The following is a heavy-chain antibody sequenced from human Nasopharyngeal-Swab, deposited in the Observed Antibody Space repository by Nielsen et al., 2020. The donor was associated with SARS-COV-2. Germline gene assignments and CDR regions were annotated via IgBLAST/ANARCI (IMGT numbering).Heavy chain of an antibody. D-gene: IGHD6-13*01. J-gene: IGHJ4*02. CDR1: GFTFSSYS. V-gene: IGHV3-21*01. Sequence: GESLKISCAAPGFTFSSYSMNWVRQAPGKGLEWVSSISSSSSYTNYADSVKGRFTISRDNAKNSLYLQMNSLRAEDTAVYYCARDSAAAGTVFDYWGQGTLVTVSS. CDR2: ISSSSSYT. CDR3: ARDSAAAGTVFDY.